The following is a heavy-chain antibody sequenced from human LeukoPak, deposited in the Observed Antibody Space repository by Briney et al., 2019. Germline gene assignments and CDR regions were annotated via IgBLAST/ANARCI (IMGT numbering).Heavy chain of an antibody. CDR2: ISSSSSYI. CDR3: ARDSSGWHYFDY. D-gene: IGHD6-19*01. Sequence: GGSLRLSCAASGFTFSSSGMNWVRQAPGKGLEWVSSISSSSSYIYYADSVKGRFTISRDNAKNSLYLQMNSLRAEDTAVYYCARDSSGWHYFDYWGQGTLVTVSS. V-gene: IGHV3-21*01. CDR1: GFTFSSSG. J-gene: IGHJ4*02.